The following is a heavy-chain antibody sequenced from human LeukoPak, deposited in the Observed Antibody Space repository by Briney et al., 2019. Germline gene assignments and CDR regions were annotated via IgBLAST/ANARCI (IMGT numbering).Heavy chain of an antibody. J-gene: IGHJ4*02. CDR1: GYPFTGYY. D-gene: IGHD1-1*01. V-gene: IGHV1-2*02. CDR2: INPDSGGP. CDR3: ARDLRQLSDYFDY. Sequence: ASVRVSCKASGYPFTGYYIHWVGQAAGQGLEWMGWINPDSGGPNYAQKFQGRVSMTRDTSIDTAYMELSGLRSDDTAVYYCARDLRQLSDYFDYWGQGTLVTVSS.